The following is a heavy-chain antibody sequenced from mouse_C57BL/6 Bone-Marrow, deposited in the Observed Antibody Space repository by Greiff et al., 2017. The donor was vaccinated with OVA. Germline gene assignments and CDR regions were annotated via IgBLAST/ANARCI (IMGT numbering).Heavy chain of an antibody. CDR1: GYTFTSYW. CDR2: IDPSDSYT. D-gene: IGHD1-1*01. V-gene: IGHV1-59*01. CDR3: ARGAYYYGSGGYAMDY. J-gene: IGHJ4*01. Sequence: VQLQQSGAELVRPGTSVKLSCKASGYTFTSYWMHWVKQRPGQGLEWIGVIDPSDSYTNYNQKFKGKATLTVDTSSSTAYMQLSSLTSEDSAVYYCARGAYYYGSGGYAMDYWGQGTSVTVSS.